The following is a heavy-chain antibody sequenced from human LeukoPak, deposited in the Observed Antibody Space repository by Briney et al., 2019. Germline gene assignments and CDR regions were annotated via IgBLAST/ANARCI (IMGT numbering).Heavy chain of an antibody. J-gene: IGHJ4*02. CDR2: INPSGGST. CDR3: AREDWNYAPFDY. D-gene: IGHD1-7*01. CDR1: GYTFTSYY. Sequence: GASVKVSCKASGYTFTSYYMHWVRQAPGQGLEWMGIINPSGGSTSYAQKFQGRVTMTRDTSTSTAYMELSSLRSEDTAVYYCAREDWNYAPFDYWGQGTLVTVSS. V-gene: IGHV1-46*01.